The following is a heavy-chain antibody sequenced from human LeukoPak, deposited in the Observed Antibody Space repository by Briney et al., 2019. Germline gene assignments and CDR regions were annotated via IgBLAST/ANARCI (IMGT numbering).Heavy chain of an antibody. CDR2: INHSGST. CDR1: GGSFSGYY. V-gene: IGHV4-34*01. CDR3: ARGDKQLWYSDY. J-gene: IGHJ4*02. D-gene: IGHD5-18*01. Sequence: SETLSLTCAVYGGSFSGYYWSWIRQPPGKGLEWIGEINHSGSTNYNPSLKSRVTISVDTSKNQFSLKLSSVTATDTAVYYCARGDKQLWYSDYWGQGTLVTVSS.